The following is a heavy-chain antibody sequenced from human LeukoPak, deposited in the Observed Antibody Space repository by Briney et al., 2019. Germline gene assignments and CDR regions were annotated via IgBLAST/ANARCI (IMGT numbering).Heavy chain of an antibody. CDR2: IKQDGSEK. CDR1: GFTFSSYW. D-gene: IGHD5-18*01. Sequence: GGSLRLSCAASGFTFSSYWMSWVRQAPGKGLEWVANIKQDGSEKYYVDSVKGRFTISRDNAKNSLYLQMNSLRAEDTAVYDCARKRGYSYGPFDYRRQGTLLTVSS. CDR3: ARKRGYSYGPFDY. V-gene: IGHV3-7*01. J-gene: IGHJ4*02.